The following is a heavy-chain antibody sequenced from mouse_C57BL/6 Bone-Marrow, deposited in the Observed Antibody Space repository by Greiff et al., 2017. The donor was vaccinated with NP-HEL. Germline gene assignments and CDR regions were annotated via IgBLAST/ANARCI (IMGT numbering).Heavy chain of an antibody. CDR1: GYTFTSYW. D-gene: IGHD1-1*01. Sequence: QVQLKQPGAELVKPGASVKMSCKASGYTFTSYWITWVKQRPGQGLAWIGDIYPGSGSTNYNEQFKSKATLTVDTSSSTAYLQLSSLTSEDSAVDYFASYYGSRGDYWGQGTTLTVSS. CDR3: ASYYGSRGDY. J-gene: IGHJ2*01. CDR2: IYPGSGST. V-gene: IGHV1-55*01.